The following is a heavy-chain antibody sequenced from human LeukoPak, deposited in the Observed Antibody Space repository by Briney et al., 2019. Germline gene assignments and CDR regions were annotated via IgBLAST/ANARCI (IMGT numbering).Heavy chain of an antibody. D-gene: IGHD3-22*01. J-gene: IGHJ6*03. CDR1: GFTFSSAW. V-gene: IGHV3-23*01. CDR3: AKSSRDMIVVVITHYYYYYMDV. CDR2: ISGSGGST. Sequence: GGSLRLSCAASGFTFSSAWMSWVRQAPGKGLEWVSAISGSGGSTYYADSVKGRFTISRDNSKNTLYLQMNSLRAEDTAVYYCAKSSRDMIVVVITHYYYYYMDVWGKGTTVTVSS.